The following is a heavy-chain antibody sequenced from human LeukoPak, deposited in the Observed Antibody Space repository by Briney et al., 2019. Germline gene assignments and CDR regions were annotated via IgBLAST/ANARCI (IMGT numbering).Heavy chain of an antibody. V-gene: IGHV4-61*08. CDR1: GGSISSGDYF. D-gene: IGHD6-19*01. CDR2: ISYSGST. Sequence: SQTLSLTCNVSGGSISSGDYFWNWIRQPPGKGLEWVGYISYSGSTNYNPSLKGRVTISVDTSKNQFSLKLSSVTAADTAIYYCARDGRAGSLFAYWGQGTLVTVSS. CDR3: ARDGRAGSLFAY. J-gene: IGHJ4*02.